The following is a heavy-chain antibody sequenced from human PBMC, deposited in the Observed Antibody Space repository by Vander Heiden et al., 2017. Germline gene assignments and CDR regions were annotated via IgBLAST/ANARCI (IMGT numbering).Heavy chain of an antibody. Sequence: QVQLQESGPGLVKPSETLSLTCTVSGSSISSYSWSLSRQPPGKGLESIGYIYYSGSTNYNPSLKSRVTISVDTSKNQFSLKLSSVTAADTAVYYCARSAAGRPYNWFDPWGHGTLVIVSS. J-gene: IGHJ5*02. CDR1: GSSISSYS. CDR2: IYYSGST. V-gene: IGHV4-59*01. CDR3: ARSAAGRPYNWFDP. D-gene: IGHD6-13*01.